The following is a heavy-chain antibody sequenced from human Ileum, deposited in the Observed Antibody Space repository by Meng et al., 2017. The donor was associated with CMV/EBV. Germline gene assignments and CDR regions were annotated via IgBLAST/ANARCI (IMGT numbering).Heavy chain of an antibody. CDR2: IHPTGTT. D-gene: IGHD3-10*01. CDR1: GGSLTSYY. CDR3: ARAAARGVPVDL. Sequence: QLHELGPRLLKPSETMSLTCPVTGGSLTSYYWTWIRQPAGKGLEWIGRIHPTGTTDDNPSLRSRVSMSLDKSKNQFSLKLTSVTAADTAVYYCARAAARGVPVDLWGQGTLVTVSS. J-gene: IGHJ5*02. V-gene: IGHV4-4*07.